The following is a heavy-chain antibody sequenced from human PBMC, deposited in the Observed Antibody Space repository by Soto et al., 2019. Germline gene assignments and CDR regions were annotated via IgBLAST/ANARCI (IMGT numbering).Heavy chain of an antibody. CDR1: GGSISSGNSYS. CDR2: ISHTGST. V-gene: IGHV4-30-2*01. Sequence: SETLSLTCAVSGGSISSGNSYSWSWIRQPPGKGLEWIGSISHTGSTSYNPFLKGRVTMSVDKSKNQFSLKLSSVTAADMAVYYCARAVAPYLGTWFDPWGQGTLVTVSS. J-gene: IGHJ5*02. D-gene: IGHD3-16*01. CDR3: ARAVAPYLGTWFDP.